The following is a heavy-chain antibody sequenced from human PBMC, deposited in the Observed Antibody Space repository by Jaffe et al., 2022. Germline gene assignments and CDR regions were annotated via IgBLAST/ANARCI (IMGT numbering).Heavy chain of an antibody. D-gene: IGHD2-15*01. CDR1: GGSISSYY. J-gene: IGHJ6*03. CDR3: ARGRYGGNNYYYYYMDV. CDR2: VYYSGST. V-gene: IGHV4-59*01. Sequence: QVQLQESGPGLVKPSETLSLTCNVSGGSISSYYWSWIRQPPEKGLEWIGYVYYSGSTKHNPSLKSRVTISVDTSKNQFSLKLSSVTAADTAVYYCARGRYGGNNYYYYYMDVWGKGTTVTVSS.